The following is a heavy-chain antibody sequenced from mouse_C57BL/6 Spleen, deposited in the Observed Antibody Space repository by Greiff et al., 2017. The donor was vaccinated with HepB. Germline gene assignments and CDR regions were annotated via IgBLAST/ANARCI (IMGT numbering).Heavy chain of an antibody. V-gene: IGHV1-85*01. J-gene: IGHJ1*03. CDR1: GYTFTSYD. D-gene: IGHD2-1*01. CDR3: ARHYGNYSWYFDV. CDR2: IYPRDGST. Sequence: QVQLKESGPELVKPGASVKLSCKASGYTFTSYDINWVKQRPGQGLEWIGWIYPRDGSTKYNEKFKGKATLTVDTSSSTAYMELHSLTSEDSAVYFCARHYGNYSWYFDVWGTGTTVTVSS.